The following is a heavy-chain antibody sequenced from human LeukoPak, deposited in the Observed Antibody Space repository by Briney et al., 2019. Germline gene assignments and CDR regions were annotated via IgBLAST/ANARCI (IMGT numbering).Heavy chain of an antibody. V-gene: IGHV4-61*02. CDR3: AREFGSWEPPGAFDI. D-gene: IGHD1-26*01. Sequence: SETLSLTCTVSGGSISSGSYFWSWIRQPAGKGLEWIGRIYTSGSTNYNPSLKSRVTISVDRSKNQFSLKLSSVTAADTAVYYCAREFGSWEPPGAFDIWGQGTMVTVSS. CDR2: IYTSGST. J-gene: IGHJ3*02. CDR1: GGSISSGSYF.